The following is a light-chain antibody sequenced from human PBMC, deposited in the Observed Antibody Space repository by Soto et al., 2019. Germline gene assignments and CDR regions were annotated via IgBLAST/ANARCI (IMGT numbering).Light chain of an antibody. J-gene: IGKJ5*01. CDR2: DAS. CDR3: LQYNTFSAT. Sequence: DIQMTQSPSTLSASVGDRVTITCRASQSISSWLAWYQQKPGKAPKLLIYDASSLESGVPSRFSGSGSGTEFTLTISSLQPDDFATYYCLQYNTFSATFGQGTRLETK. CDR1: QSISSW. V-gene: IGKV1-5*01.